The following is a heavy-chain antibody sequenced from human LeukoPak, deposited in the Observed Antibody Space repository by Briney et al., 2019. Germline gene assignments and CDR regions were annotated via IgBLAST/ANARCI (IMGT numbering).Heavy chain of an antibody. J-gene: IGHJ4*02. CDR3: ARGRAGDFFDS. Sequence: ASVKVSCKASGYTSTTYGISWVRQAPGQGLEWMGWINPNSGGTSYAQKFQGRVTMTRDTSVTTAYMDLGRLRSDDTAVYYCARGRAGDFFDSWGQGTLVTVSS. CDR2: INPNSGGT. CDR1: GYTSTTYG. V-gene: IGHV1-2*02.